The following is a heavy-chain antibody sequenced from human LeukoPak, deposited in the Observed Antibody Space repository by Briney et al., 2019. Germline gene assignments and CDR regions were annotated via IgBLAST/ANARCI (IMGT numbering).Heavy chain of an antibody. V-gene: IGHV1-2*06. J-gene: IGHJ4*02. D-gene: IGHD1-26*01. CDR2: INPNSGGT. CDR1: GYTFTGYY. Sequence: ASVKVSCKASGYTFTGYYMHWVRQAPGQGLEWMVRINPNSGGTNYAQKFQGRVTMTRDTSISTAYMELSRLRSDDTSVYYCARYSGSYLIDYWGQGTLVTVSS. CDR3: ARYSGSYLIDY.